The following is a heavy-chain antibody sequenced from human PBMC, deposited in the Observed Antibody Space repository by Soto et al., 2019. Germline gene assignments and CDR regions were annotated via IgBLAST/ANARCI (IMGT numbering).Heavy chain of an antibody. J-gene: IGHJ5*02. CDR1: GYSFIDYY. CDR2: INPKDGAT. Sequence: QVQLVQSGAEVRRPGASVRVSCKASGYSFIDYYINWVRQAPGQGLEWMGWINPKDGATKSAQKFQDWVTMISDTSHTTAYLDLRSDDTAVYYCARGRKVVATPARDDWFDPWGQGTLVTVSS. V-gene: IGHV1-2*04. D-gene: IGHD2-21*02. CDR3: ARGRKVVATPARDDWFDP.